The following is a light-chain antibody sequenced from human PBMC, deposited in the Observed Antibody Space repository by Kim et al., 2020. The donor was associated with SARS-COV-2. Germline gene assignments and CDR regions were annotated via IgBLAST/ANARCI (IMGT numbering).Light chain of an antibody. J-gene: IGKJ5*01. V-gene: IGKV3-11*01. Sequence: TPGERATLSCRASQSVSSYLAWYQQKPGQAPRLLIYDASNRATGIPARFSGSGSGTDFTLTISSLEPEDFAVYYCQQRSNWPITFGQGTRLEIK. CDR2: DAS. CDR3: QQRSNWPIT. CDR1: QSVSSY.